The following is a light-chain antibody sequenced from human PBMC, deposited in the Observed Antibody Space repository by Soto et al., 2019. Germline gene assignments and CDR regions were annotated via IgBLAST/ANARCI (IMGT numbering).Light chain of an antibody. CDR3: ETWDSNTLHYV. Sequence: QSVLTQSSSASASLGSSVKLTCTLSSGHSSYIIAWHQQQPGKAPRYLMKLEGSGSYNKGSGVPDRFSGSSSGADRYLTISNLQFEDEADYYCETWDSNTLHYVFGTGTKVTVL. CDR1: SGHSSYI. CDR2: LEGSGSY. J-gene: IGLJ1*01. V-gene: IGLV4-60*02.